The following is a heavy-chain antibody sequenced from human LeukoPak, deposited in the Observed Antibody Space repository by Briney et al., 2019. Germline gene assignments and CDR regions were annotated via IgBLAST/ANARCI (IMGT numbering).Heavy chain of an antibody. CDR3: ARVGGGVVVVVAATQDWFDP. V-gene: IGHV1-18*01. J-gene: IGHJ5*02. CDR2: ISAYNGNT. D-gene: IGHD2-15*01. CDR1: GYTFTSYG. Sequence: ASVKVSCKASGYTFTSYGISWVRQAPGQGLEWMGWISAYNGNTNYAQKLQGRVTMTTDTSTSTAYMELRSLRSDDTAVYYCARVGGGVVVVVAATQDWFDPWGQGTLVTVSS.